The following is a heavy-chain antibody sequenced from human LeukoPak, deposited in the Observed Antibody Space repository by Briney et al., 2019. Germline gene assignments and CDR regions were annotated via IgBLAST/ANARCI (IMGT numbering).Heavy chain of an antibody. Sequence: GGSLRLSSAASGFTFSNYGMSWVREAPGKGLEWGSVIYSGGSTYYANSVKGRFTISRHNSKNTLYLQMNSLRAEDTAVYYCARANPGDYYYGMDVWGLGTTVTVSS. V-gene: IGHV3-53*04. J-gene: IGHJ6*02. CDR2: IYSGGST. CDR1: GFTFSNYG. CDR3: ARANPGDYYYGMDV.